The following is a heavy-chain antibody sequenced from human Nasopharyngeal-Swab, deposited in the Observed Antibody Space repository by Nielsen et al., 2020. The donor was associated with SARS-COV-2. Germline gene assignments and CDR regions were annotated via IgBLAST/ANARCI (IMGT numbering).Heavy chain of an antibody. CDR1: GGTFSSYA. V-gene: IGHV1-69*04. CDR3: ARGSRGVAFDI. D-gene: IGHD3-10*01. J-gene: IGHJ3*02. CDR2: IIPILGIA. Sequence: SVKVSCKASGGTFSSYAISWVRQAPGQGLEWMGRIIPILGIANYAQKFQGRVTITADKSTSTAYMELSSLRSEDTAVYYCARGSRGVAFDIWGQGTMVTVSS.